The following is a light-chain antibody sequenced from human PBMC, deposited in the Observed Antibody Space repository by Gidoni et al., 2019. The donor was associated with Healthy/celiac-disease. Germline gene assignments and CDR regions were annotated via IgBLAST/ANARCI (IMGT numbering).Light chain of an antibody. J-gene: IGLJ1*01. CDR2: DVS. CDR1: SSDVGGYNY. CDR3: SSYTSGVYV. V-gene: IGLV2-14*03. Sequence: QSALTQPASVSGSPGQSITISCNGTSSDVGGYNYVSWYQQHPGKAPKLMIYDVSNRPSGVSNRFSGSKCGNTASLTISGLQAEDEADYYCSSYTSGVYVLGTGTKVTVL.